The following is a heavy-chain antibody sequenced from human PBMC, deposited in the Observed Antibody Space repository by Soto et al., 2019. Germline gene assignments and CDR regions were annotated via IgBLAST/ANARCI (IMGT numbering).Heavy chain of an antibody. D-gene: IGHD6-13*01. CDR2: IYWDDDK. V-gene: IGHV2-5*02. J-gene: IGHJ3*02. CDR3: AHRRYSSSWSTPHDAFDI. Sequence: QITLKESGPTLVKPTQTLTLTCTFSGFSLSTSGAGVGWIRQPPGKALEWLALIYWDDDKRYSPSLKSRLTITKDPSQNQVVLTMTNMDPVDTATYYRAHRRYSSSWSTPHDAFDIWGQGTMVTVSS. CDR1: GFSLSTSGAG.